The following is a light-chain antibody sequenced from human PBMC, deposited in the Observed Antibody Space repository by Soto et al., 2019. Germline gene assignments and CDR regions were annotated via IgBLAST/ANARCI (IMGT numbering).Light chain of an antibody. CDR3: QQYNSYSRT. V-gene: IGKV1-5*03. CDR1: QSISSW. Sequence: DIQMTQSPSTLSASVGDRVTITCRASQSISSWLAWYQQKPGKAPKLLIYKASSLESGVPSRFSGSGSGTEFTLTISSLPPDDFATYYYQQYNSYSRTFGQGTKVEIK. J-gene: IGKJ1*01. CDR2: KAS.